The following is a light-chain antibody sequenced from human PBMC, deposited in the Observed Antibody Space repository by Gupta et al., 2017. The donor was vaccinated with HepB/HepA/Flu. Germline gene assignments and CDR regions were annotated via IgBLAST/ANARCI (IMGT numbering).Light chain of an antibody. CDR2: GAS. J-gene: IGKJ1*01. CDR1: QSVSSSY. V-gene: IGKV3-20*01. CDR3: PPPRR. Sequence: EIVLTQSPGTLSLSPGERATLSCRASQSVSSSYLACYQQKPGQAPKLLIYGASSSATGITGRFSGTGSGTDFTLPSSRVEADDCAEYDAPPPRRFGPWTKLEIK.